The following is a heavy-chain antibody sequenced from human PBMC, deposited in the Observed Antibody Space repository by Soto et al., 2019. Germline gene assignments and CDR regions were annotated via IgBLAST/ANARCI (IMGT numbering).Heavy chain of an antibody. CDR3: ARGGIFGVSEY. Sequence: EVQLVESGGGLVQPGGSLRLSCAASGFTVSSNYMSWVRQAPGKGLEWVSVIYSGGTTYYADSVRGRFTISRDNSKNTLYLHMNSLRAEDTAVYYCARGGIFGVSEYWGQGTLVTVSS. V-gene: IGHV3-66*01. D-gene: IGHD3-3*01. CDR2: IYSGGTT. CDR1: GFTVSSNY. J-gene: IGHJ4*02.